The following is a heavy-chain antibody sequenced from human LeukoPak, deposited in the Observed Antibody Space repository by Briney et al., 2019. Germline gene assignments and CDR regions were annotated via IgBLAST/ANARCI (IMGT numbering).Heavy chain of an antibody. Sequence: SETLSLTCSVSGGSISTNDYYWSWIRQPPGKGLEWIGEINHSGSTNYNPSLKSRVTISVDTSKNQFSLKLSSVTAADTAVYYCARGAPSPDYYYDKPMGPEDYFDYWGQGTLVTVSS. CDR3: ARGAPSPDYYYDKPMGPEDYFDY. CDR2: INHSGST. CDR1: GGSISTNDYY. V-gene: IGHV4-34*01. J-gene: IGHJ4*02. D-gene: IGHD3-22*01.